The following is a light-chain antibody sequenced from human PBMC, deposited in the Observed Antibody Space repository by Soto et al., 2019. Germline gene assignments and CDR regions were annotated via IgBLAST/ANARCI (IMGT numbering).Light chain of an antibody. CDR2: GAS. CDR3: QQYNDWPRT. Sequence: EIVMTQSPATLSVSPGERATLSCRARQSVSSNLAWYQQKRGHAPRLLIYGASIRATGIPARFSGSGSGTEFTLAISSLQSEDFAVYYCQQYNDWPRTFGQGTKVEIK. CDR1: QSVSSN. V-gene: IGKV3-15*01. J-gene: IGKJ1*01.